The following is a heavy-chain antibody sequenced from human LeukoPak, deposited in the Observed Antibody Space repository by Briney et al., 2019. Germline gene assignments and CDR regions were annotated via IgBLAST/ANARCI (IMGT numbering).Heavy chain of an antibody. Sequence: GASVKVSCKASGYTFTSYAMHWVRQAPGQRLEWMGWISAYNGNTNYAQKLQGRVTMTTDTSTSTAYMELRSLRSDDTAVYYCARDRPGSSRYIFWGQGTLVTVSS. V-gene: IGHV1-18*01. CDR2: ISAYNGNT. J-gene: IGHJ4*02. CDR1: GYTFTSYA. CDR3: ARDRPGSSRYIF. D-gene: IGHD6-13*01.